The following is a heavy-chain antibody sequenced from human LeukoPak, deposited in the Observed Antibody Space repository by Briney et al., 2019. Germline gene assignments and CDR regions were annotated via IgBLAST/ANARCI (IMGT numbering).Heavy chain of an antibody. CDR2: ISSGGSTI. D-gene: IGHD5-12*01. V-gene: IGHV3-11*04. J-gene: IGHJ3*02. CDR1: GFTFSDYY. Sequence: GGSLRLSCAASGFTFSDYYMSWIRQAPGKGLEWVSYISSGGSTIYYADSVKGRFTISRDNAKNSLYLQMNSLRAEDTAVYYCRSGPTRSDAFDIWGQGTMVTVSS. CDR3: RSGPTRSDAFDI.